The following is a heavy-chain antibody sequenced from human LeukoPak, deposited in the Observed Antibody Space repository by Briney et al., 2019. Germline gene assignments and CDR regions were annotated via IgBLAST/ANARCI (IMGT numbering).Heavy chain of an antibody. Sequence: QPGGSLRLSCAASGFSFSDYGMHWVRQAPGKGLEWVAFTQYDGSRQFYADSVKGRFTISRDNGKNTLYLQMNSLGAEDTAIYYCAKDQAGAWGQGTRVTVSS. CDR2: TQYDGSRQ. D-gene: IGHD1-26*01. J-gene: IGHJ5*02. CDR1: GFSFSDYG. CDR3: AKDQAGA. V-gene: IGHV3-30*02.